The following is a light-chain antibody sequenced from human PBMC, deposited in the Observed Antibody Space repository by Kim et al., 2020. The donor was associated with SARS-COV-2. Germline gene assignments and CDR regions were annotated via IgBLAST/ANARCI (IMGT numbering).Light chain of an antibody. J-gene: IGKJ4*01. CDR2: GAS. CDR1: QSISNP. V-gene: IGKV3-15*01. Sequence: SPGETVTLSCRASQSISNPLAWYQQKPGQAPRLLMYGASTRATGIPGRFSGSGSGTEFTLTINSLQSEDVAVYFCQQYNNWPPLNFGGGTKVDIK. CDR3: QQYNNWPPLN.